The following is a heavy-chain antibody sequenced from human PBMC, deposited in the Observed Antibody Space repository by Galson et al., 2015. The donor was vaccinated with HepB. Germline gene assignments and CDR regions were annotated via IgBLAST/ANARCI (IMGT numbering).Heavy chain of an antibody. Sequence: SLRLSCAASGFTFGDYAMSWFRQAPGKGLEWVSSITSSSSYIYYADSVKGRFTISRDNAKNSLYLQMNSLRAEDTAVYYFATDTQQWLVRRCYFDLWGRGTLVTVSS. CDR2: ITSSSSYI. D-gene: IGHD6-19*01. J-gene: IGHJ2*01. CDR3: ATDTQQWLVRRCYFDL. V-gene: IGHV3-21*01. CDR1: GFTFGDYA.